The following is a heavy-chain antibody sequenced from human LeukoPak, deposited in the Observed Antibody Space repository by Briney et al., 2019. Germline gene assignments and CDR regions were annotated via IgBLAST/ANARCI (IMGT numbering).Heavy chain of an antibody. Sequence: GGSLRLSCAASGFTFSSSAMHWVRQAPDKGLEGVAVISYDGSNKYYADSVKGRFTISRDNSNNTLYLQMNSLRAEDTAVYYCAKDLAVTTDYWGQGTLVTVSS. V-gene: IGHV3-30-3*01. CDR1: GFTFSSSA. J-gene: IGHJ4*02. CDR2: ISYDGSNK. CDR3: AKDLAVTTDY. D-gene: IGHD4-17*01.